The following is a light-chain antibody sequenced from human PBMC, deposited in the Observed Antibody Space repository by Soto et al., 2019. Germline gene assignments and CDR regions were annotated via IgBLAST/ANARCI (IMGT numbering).Light chain of an antibody. CDR2: GVS. CDR1: SSDVGGYNY. Sequence: QSALTQPRSVSGSPGQSVTISCTGTSSDVGGYNYVSWYLQHPGKAPKLMIYGVSKRPSGVPDRFSGSKSGNTASLTISGLQAEDEADYYCCSYAGSYTWVFGGGTKVTVL. J-gene: IGLJ3*02. CDR3: CSYAGSYTWV. V-gene: IGLV2-11*01.